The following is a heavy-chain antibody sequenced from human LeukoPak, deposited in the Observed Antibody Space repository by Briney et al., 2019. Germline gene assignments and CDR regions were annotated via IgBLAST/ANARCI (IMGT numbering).Heavy chain of an antibody. J-gene: IGHJ4*02. V-gene: IGHV4-34*01. D-gene: IGHD3-16*02. CDR3: ARGTIMITFGGVIVIHRYYFDY. CDR2: INHSGST. Sequence: SETLSLTYAVYGGSFSGYYWSWIRQPPGKGLEWIGEINHSGSTNYNPSLKSRVTISVDTSKNQFSLKLSSVTAADTAVYYCARGTIMITFGGVIVIHRYYFDYWGQGTLVTVSS. CDR1: GGSFSGYY.